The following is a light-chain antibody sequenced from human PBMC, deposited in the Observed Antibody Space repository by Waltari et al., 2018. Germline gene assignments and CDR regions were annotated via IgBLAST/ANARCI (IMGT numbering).Light chain of an antibody. CDR2: VNSDGSH. Sequence: QLVVTQSPSASAPLGASAKLTCTLSSGHSSNVIAWLQQRPEKGPRYLMKVNSDGSHSKGDEIPDRFSGSSSGAERYLTISSLQSDDEADYYCETGGHGTWVFGGGTKLTVL. V-gene: IGLV4-69*01. J-gene: IGLJ3*02. CDR3: ETGGHGTWV. CDR1: SGHSSNV.